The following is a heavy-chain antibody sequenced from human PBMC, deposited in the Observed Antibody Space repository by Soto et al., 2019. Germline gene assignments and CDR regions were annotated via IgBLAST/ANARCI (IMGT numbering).Heavy chain of an antibody. CDR3: AHIEVSGSAFDI. J-gene: IGHJ3*02. D-gene: IGHD2-15*01. CDR1: GFSFTTSEMR. V-gene: IGHV2-70*04. Sequence: GPTLVNPTQTLTLTCTFSGFSFTTSEMRVGWIRQPPGKALEWLARIDWDDDKFYSTSLKTRLTISKDTSKNLVVLTMTNMDPVDTATYYCAHIEVSGSAFDIWGQGTMVTVS. CDR2: IDWDDDK.